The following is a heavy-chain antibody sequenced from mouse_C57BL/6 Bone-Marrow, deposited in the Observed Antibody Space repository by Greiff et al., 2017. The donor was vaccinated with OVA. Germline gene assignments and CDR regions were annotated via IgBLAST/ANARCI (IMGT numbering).Heavy chain of an antibody. J-gene: IGHJ2*01. CDR1: GFTFSSYG. CDR3: ARGSFDY. Sequence: EVKVVESGGDLVKPGGSLKLSCAASGFTFSSYGMSWVRQTPDKRLEWVATISSGGSYTYYPDSVKGRFTISRDNAKNTLYLQMSSLKSEDTAMYYCARGSFDYWGQGTTLTVSS. CDR2: ISSGGSYT. V-gene: IGHV5-6*01.